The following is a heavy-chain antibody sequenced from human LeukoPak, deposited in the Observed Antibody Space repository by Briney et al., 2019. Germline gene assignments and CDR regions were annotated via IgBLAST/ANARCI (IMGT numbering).Heavy chain of an antibody. CDR3: ATKRGEGGLYYFDY. D-gene: IGHD3-10*01. J-gene: IGHJ4*02. V-gene: IGHV1-24*01. CDR1: GYTLTELS. CDR2: FDPEDGET. Sequence: ASVKVSCKVSGYTLTELSMHWVRQAPGKGLEWRGGFDPEDGETIYAQKFQGRVTMTEDTSTDTAYMELSSLRSEDTAVYYCATKRGEGGLYYFDYWGQGTLVTVSS.